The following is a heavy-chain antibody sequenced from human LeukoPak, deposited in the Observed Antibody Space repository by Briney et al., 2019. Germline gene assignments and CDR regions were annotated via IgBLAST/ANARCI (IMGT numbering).Heavy chain of an antibody. Sequence: GGSLRLSCAASGFTFSSYAMHWVRQAPGKGLEYVSAISSNGGSTYYANSVKGRFTISRDNSKNTLYLQMGSLRAEDMAVYYCARGCSGGSCYYTWGQGTLVTVSS. CDR3: ARGCSGGSCYYT. CDR2: ISSNGGST. J-gene: IGHJ5*02. D-gene: IGHD2-15*01. CDR1: GFTFSSYA. V-gene: IGHV3-64*01.